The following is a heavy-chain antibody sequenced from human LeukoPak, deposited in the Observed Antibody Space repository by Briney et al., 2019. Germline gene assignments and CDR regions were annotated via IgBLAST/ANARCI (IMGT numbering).Heavy chain of an antibody. J-gene: IGHJ3*02. CDR3: ARPILTGSDAFDI. D-gene: IGHD3-9*01. Sequence: GESLKISCKGSGYSFTSYWIGWVRQRPGKGLEWMGIIYPSDSDTRYSPSFQGQVTISADKSISTAYLQWSSLKASDTAMYYCARPILTGSDAFDIWGQGTMVTVSS. CDR2: IYPSDSDT. CDR1: GYSFTSYW. V-gene: IGHV5-51*01.